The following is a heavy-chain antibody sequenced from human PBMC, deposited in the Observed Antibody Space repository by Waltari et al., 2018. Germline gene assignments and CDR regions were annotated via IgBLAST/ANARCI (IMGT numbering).Heavy chain of an antibody. Sequence: EAPPVESGGDLVQPGGSLSLSCVVCGLPLSNDWRSWVRKAPGKGREWVANINKDGTETYYVDSVRGRFTISKDDAKNSVYLQMNSLKVEDTAVYYCIRDYGSPYWGQGTLVTVSS. CDR3: IRDYGSPY. J-gene: IGHJ4*02. V-gene: IGHV3-7*03. CDR2: INKDGTET. CDR1: GLPLSNDW. D-gene: IGHD6-19*01.